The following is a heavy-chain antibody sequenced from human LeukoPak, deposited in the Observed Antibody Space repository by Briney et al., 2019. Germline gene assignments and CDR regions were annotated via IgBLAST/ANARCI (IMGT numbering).Heavy chain of an antibody. J-gene: IGHJ6*02. CDR2: ISSSSSYI. V-gene: IGHV3-21*01. D-gene: IGHD3-22*01. CDR1: GFTFSDYW. Sequence: PGGSLRLSCAASGFTFSDYWMNWVRQAPGKGLEWVSSISSSSSYIYYADSVKGRFTISRDNAKNSLYLQMNSLRAEDTAVYYCARDYYYDSSGYYGRSYGMDVWGQGTTVTVSS. CDR3: ARDYYYDSSGYYGRSYGMDV.